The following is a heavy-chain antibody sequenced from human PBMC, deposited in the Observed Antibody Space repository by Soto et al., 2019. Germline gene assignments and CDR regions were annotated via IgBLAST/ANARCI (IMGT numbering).Heavy chain of an antibody. CDR1: GPTFTSYP. J-gene: IGHJ6*02. V-gene: IGHV1-69*01. D-gene: IGHD2-21*02. CDR3: AGVVMTAFSGCYYYGMDV. Sequence: VSCKPSGPTFTSYPISWARQAPLQPLEWYGCIIPYIDTAGYAQKLQIRVTITADASTSAPFSGRTSLRSEDTAVYYCAGVVMTAFSGCYYYGMDVWGQGTTGTV. CDR2: IIPYIDTA.